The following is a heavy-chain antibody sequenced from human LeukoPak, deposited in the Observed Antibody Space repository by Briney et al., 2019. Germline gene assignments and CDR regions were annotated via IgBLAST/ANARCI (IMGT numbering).Heavy chain of an antibody. D-gene: IGHD2-8*02. CDR3: AKDGGEHILVSRYAFDI. Sequence: TSQTLSLTCAISGDSVSSHRLGWNWHSHSPSRGLEWLRRTCARSKQYNDYAVCVSSRMKLKPYTSKNQFSLQLKTVTPEDTAVYYCAKDGGEHILVSRYAFDIWGQGTMITVSS. J-gene: IGHJ3*02. CDR1: GDSVSSHRLG. V-gene: IGHV6-1*01. CDR2: TCARSKQYN.